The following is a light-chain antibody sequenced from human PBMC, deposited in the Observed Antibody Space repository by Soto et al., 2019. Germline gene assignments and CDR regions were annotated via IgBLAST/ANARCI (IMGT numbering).Light chain of an antibody. Sequence: EIVLTQSPGTLSLSPGERATLSCVASQSVGSNYLAWYQQKPGQAPRLLIYGASSRATAIPDRFSGSGSGTDFTLAITRLEPEEFAVYYCQKYGTSPVTFGGGTKIEIK. CDR3: QKYGTSPVT. CDR1: QSVGSNY. V-gene: IGKV3-20*01. J-gene: IGKJ4*01. CDR2: GAS.